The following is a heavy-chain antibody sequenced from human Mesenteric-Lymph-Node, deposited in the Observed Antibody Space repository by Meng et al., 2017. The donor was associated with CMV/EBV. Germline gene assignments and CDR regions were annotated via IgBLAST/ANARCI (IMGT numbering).Heavy chain of an antibody. J-gene: IGHJ4*02. Sequence: GGSLRLSCAASGFTFSSYAMSWVRQAPGKGLEWVSGVSGSGGNTYYADSVKGRFTISRDNSKNTLYLQMNSLRAEDTAVYYCAKGQDVSFYYFDYWGQGTLVTVSS. CDR3: AKGQDVSFYYFDY. D-gene: IGHD3-3*01. CDR2: VSGSGGNT. V-gene: IGHV3-23*01. CDR1: GFTFSSYA.